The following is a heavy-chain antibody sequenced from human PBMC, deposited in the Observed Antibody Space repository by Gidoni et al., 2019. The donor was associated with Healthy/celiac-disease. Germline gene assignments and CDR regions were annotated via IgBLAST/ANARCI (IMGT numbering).Heavy chain of an antibody. J-gene: IGHJ4*02. CDR2: ISSSSSYT. CDR3: ARGGVVPAAMLYY. D-gene: IGHD2-2*01. Sequence: QVQLVESGGGLVKPGGSLRLSWGASGFTFRDYYMSWIRQAPGKGLGCVSYISSSSSYTTYADSVKGRFPISRDNAKNSLYLQMNSLRAEDTAVYYCARGGVVPAAMLYYWGQGTLVTVSS. CDR1: GFTFRDYY. V-gene: IGHV3-11*05.